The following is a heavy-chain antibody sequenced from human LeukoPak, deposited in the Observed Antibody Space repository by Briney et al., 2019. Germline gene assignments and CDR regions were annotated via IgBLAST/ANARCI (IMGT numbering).Heavy chain of an antibody. CDR2: IDISGTYI. D-gene: IGHD1-26*01. Sequence: GGSLRLSCAASGFILSDYNMNWVRQAPGKGLEWVSFIDISGTYITYADSVKGRFTVSRDNAKNSLYLQMNSLRAEDTAVYYCTRDLSATARASDYWGQGTLVTVSS. J-gene: IGHJ4*02. CDR1: GFILSDYN. V-gene: IGHV3-21*01. CDR3: TRDLSATARASDY.